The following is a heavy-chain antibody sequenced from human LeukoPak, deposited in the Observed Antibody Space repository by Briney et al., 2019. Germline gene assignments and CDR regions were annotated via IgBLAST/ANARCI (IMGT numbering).Heavy chain of an antibody. CDR2: FSGSCVST. J-gene: IGHJ4*02. CDR1: GFPFSSYA. D-gene: IGHD6-19*01. Sequence: GGSLRLSCAASGFPFSSYAMSWCRQAPARGLEWVSSFSGSCVSTYYADSVKGRFTIYRDNSKNTLYLQMNSLRVEDTAVYYCAKDLPQDISAWYRGFAPRDFDYWGQGTLVTVSS. V-gene: IGHV3-23*01. CDR3: AKDLPQDISAWYRGFAPRDFDY.